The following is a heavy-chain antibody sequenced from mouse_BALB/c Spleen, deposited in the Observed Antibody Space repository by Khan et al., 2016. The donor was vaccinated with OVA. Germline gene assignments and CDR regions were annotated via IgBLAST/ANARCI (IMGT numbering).Heavy chain of an antibody. J-gene: IGHJ3*01. CDR1: GFTFSSDW. Sequence: EVKLEVSGGGLAQPGGSMKLSCVASGFTFSSDWMSWVRQSPETGLEWVAEIRLKYDNYATHYAESVKGKFTISRDDYKSRLYLQMTSLRAEGTGINYCTQLGRAYWGQGTPDTVSA. D-gene: IGHD4-1*02. V-gene: IGHV6-3*01. CDR3: TQLGRAY. CDR2: IRLKYDNYAT.